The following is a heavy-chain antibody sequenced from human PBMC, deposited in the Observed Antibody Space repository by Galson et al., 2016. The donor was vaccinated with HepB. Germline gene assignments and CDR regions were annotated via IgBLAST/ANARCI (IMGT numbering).Heavy chain of an antibody. CDR3: ARGTRNAFDY. J-gene: IGHJ4*02. CDR2: TYYRSKWYY. D-gene: IGHD1-14*01. Sequence: CAIPGDSVSGNGAAAWHWFRQSPSRGLEWLGRTYYRSKWYYEYALSVTSRITISTDTSKNQFPLQLNSVTPEDAAVYFGARGTRNAFDYWGQGTLVTVSS. V-gene: IGHV6-1*01. CDR1: GDSVSGNGAA.